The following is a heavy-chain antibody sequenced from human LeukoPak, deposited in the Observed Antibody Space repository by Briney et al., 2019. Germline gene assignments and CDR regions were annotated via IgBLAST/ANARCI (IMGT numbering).Heavy chain of an antibody. CDR3: ARVALVLRFLEWLPYTFDY. CDR2: IYYSGST. V-gene: IGHV4-30-4*07. J-gene: IGHJ4*02. D-gene: IGHD3-3*01. CDR1: GGSISSGGYS. Sequence: PSQTLSLTCAVSGGSISSGGYSWSWIRQPPGKGLEWIGYIYYSGSTYYNPSLKSRVTISVDTSKNQFSLKLSSVTAADTAVYYCARVALVLRFLEWLPYTFDYWGQGTLVTVSS.